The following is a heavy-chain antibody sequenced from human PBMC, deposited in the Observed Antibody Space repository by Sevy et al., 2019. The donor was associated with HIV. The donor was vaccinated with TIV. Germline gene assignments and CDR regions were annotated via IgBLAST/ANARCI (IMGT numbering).Heavy chain of an antibody. CDR2: INPNSGGT. CDR3: ARDHRLGSDYVWGSYRYAWFDP. D-gene: IGHD3-16*02. V-gene: IGHV1-2*02. J-gene: IGHJ5*02. Sequence: ASVKVSCKASGYTFTGYNMHWVRQAPGQGLEWMGWINPNSGGTSYAQKFQGRVTMTRDTSISTAYMELSRLRSDDTAVYYCARDHRLGSDYVWGSYRYAWFDPWGQGTLVTVSS. CDR1: GYTFTGYN.